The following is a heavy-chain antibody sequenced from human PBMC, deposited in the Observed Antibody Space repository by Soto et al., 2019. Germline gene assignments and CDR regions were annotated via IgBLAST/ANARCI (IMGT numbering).Heavy chain of an antibody. D-gene: IGHD4-17*01. CDR3: AGMGVVGYGDYEYYFDY. CDR2: IYHSGGT. J-gene: IGHJ4*02. CDR1: SVSISSNNW. Sequence: SETLSLTCAVSSVSISSNNWWSWVRQPPGKGLEWIGEIYHSGGTNYNPSLKSRVTVSVDQSKNQFSLKLSSVTAADTAVYYCAGMGVVGYGDYEYYFDYWGQGTLVTVSS. V-gene: IGHV4-4*02.